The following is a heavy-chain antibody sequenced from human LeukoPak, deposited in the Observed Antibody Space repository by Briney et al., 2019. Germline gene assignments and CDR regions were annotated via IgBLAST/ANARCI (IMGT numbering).Heavy chain of an antibody. D-gene: IGHD1-26*01. V-gene: IGHV4-30-4*01. J-gene: IGHJ1*01. CDR3: ARGQSGSYYSDEYFQH. CDR1: GGSISSGDYY. Sequence: SETLSLTCTVSGGSISSGDYYWSWIRQPPGKGLEWIGYIYYSGSTYYNPSLKSRVTISVDTSKNQFSLKLSSVTAADTAVYYCARGQSGSYYSDEYFQHGGQGTLVSVSS. CDR2: IYYSGST.